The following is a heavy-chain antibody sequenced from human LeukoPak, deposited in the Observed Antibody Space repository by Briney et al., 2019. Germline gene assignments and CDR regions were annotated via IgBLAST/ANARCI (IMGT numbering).Heavy chain of an antibody. V-gene: IGHV3-53*01. CDR2: IYSGGGST. J-gene: IGHJ4*02. CDR3: ARDPYGHNYFDY. CDR1: GFTVSSSY. Sequence: GGSLRLSCAASGFTVSSSYMSWVRQAPGKGLEWVPVIYSGGGSTYYADSVKGRFTISRDNSKNTLYFQMNGLRAEDTAIYYCARDPYGHNYFDYWGQGTLVTVSS. D-gene: IGHD5-24*01.